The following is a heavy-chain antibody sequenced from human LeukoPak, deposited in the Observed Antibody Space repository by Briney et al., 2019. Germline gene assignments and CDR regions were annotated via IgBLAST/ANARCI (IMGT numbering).Heavy chain of an antibody. CDR3: ARDLAAAGTIDP. V-gene: IGHV4-59*01. Sequence: SEALSLTCTVSGGSISSYYWSWIRQPPGEGLEWIGYIYYSGSTKYNPSLKSRVTISEDTSKNQFSLKLSSVTAADTAVYYCARDLAAAGTIDPWGQGTLVTVSS. CDR1: GGSISSYY. D-gene: IGHD6-13*01. J-gene: IGHJ5*02. CDR2: IYYSGST.